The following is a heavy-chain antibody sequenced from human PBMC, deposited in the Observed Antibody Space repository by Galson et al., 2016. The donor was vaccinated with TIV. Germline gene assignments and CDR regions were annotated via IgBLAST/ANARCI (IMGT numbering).Heavy chain of an antibody. J-gene: IGHJ4*02. V-gene: IGHV1-69*05. CDR3: ARDIPCGGSCYFFDD. D-gene: IGHD2-15*01. CDR1: GGTFSNFA. Sequence: SVKVSCKASGGTFSNFAFYWVRRAPGQGLEWMGGILPVSATANYAQKFQGRVSITTDESASTVYMELTSLRPDDTAVYFCARDIPCGGSCYFFDDWGQGTPVTVSS. CDR2: ILPVSATA.